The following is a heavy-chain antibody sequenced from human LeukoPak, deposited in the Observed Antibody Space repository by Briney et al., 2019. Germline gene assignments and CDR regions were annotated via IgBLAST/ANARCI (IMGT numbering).Heavy chain of an antibody. V-gene: IGHV4-39*07. J-gene: IGHJ4*02. CDR1: GGSISSNYYY. CDR2: IYYSGNT. CDR3: ARAPLGYCSGGSCYSGGAFDY. D-gene: IGHD2-15*01. Sequence: KPSETLSLTCTVSGGSISSNYYYWGWIRQPPGKGLEWIGSIYYSGNTYYNPSLKSRVTISIDTSKNQFSLKLSSATAADTAVYYCARAPLGYCSGGSCYSGGAFDYWGQGTLVTVSS.